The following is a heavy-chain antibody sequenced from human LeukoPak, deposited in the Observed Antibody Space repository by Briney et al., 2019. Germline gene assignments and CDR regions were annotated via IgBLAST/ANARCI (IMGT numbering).Heavy chain of an antibody. V-gene: IGHV4-39*01. D-gene: IGHD2-2*01. CDR1: GGSISSSSYY. J-gene: IGHJ5*02. CDR2: IYYSGST. Sequence: SETLSLTCTVSGGSISSSSYYWGWIRQPPGKGLEWIGSIYYSGSTYYNPSLKSRVTISVDTSKNQFSLKLSSVTAADTAVYYCARWPVGYCSSTSCYSWGQGTLVTVSP. CDR3: ARWPVGYCSSTSCYS.